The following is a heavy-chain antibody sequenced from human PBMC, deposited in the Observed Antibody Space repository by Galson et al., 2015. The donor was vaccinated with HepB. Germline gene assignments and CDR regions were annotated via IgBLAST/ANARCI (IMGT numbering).Heavy chain of an antibody. CDR3: AKEYSDFGELLPIPSSIAY. Sequence: SLRLSCAASGFTFSSYAMSWVRQAPGQGLEWVSAISGGGGSTYYADSVKGRFTISRDNSKNTLYLQMNSLRAEDTAVYYCAKEYSDFGELLPIPSSIAYWGQGALVTVSS. CDR1: GFTFSSYA. D-gene: IGHD3-10*01. V-gene: IGHV3-23*01. CDR2: ISGGGGST. J-gene: IGHJ4*02.